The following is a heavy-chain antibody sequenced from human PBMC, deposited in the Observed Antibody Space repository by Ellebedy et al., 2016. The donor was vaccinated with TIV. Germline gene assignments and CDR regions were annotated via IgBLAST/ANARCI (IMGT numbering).Heavy chain of an antibody. CDR1: GFIVSSNY. J-gene: IGHJ6*02. V-gene: IGHV3-66*01. D-gene: IGHD5-12*01. Sequence: GESLKISCAASGFIVSSNYMSWVRQAPGKGLEWVSVIYSGGSTYYADSVKGRFTISRDNSKNTLDLQINSLRAEDTAVYYCARAGKGLRFLPTDYYYYYYGMDVWGQGTTVTVSS. CDR2: IYSGGST. CDR3: ARAGKGLRFLPTDYYYYYYGMDV.